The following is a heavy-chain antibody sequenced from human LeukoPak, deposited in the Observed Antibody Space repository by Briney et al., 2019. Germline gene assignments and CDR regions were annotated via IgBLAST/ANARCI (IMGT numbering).Heavy chain of an antibody. D-gene: IGHD2-2*01. CDR2: IKTKTDGGTT. CDR1: GFSFSEAW. V-gene: IGHV3-15*01. J-gene: IGHJ4*02. CDR3: ATARVGY. Sequence: GGSLRLSCAASGFSFSEAWMSWVRQAPGKGLEWVARIKTKTDGGTTDYAAPVKGRFTISRDDSKDTLCLQMNTLRTEDTAVYYCATARVGYWGQGTLVTVSS.